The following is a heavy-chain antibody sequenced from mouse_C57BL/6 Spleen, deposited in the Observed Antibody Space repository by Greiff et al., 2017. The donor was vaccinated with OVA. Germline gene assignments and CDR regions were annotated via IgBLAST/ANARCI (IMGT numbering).Heavy chain of an antibody. V-gene: IGHV1-82*01. CDR2: IYPGDGDT. CDR1: GYAFSSSW. CDR3: ARLEYYGSSYVWYFDV. Sequence: VQLQQSGPELVKPGASVKISCKASGYAFSSSWMNWVKQRPGKGLEWIGRIYPGDGDTNYNGKFKGKATLTADKSSSTAYMQLSSLTSEDSAVYFCARLEYYGSSYVWYFDVWGTGTTVTVSS. J-gene: IGHJ1*03. D-gene: IGHD1-1*01.